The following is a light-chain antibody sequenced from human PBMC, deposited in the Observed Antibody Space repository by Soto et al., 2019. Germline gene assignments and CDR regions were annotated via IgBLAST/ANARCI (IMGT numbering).Light chain of an antibody. V-gene: IGLV3-21*04. CDR1: NIGSKS. J-gene: IGLJ2*01. Sequence: VLTQPPSVSVAPGKTARITCGGNNIGSKSVHWYQQKPGQAPVLVIYYDSDRPSGIPERFSGSNSGNTATLTISRVEAGDEADYYCQVWDSSSDHLVVFGGGTQLTVL. CDR3: QVWDSSSDHLVV. CDR2: YDS.